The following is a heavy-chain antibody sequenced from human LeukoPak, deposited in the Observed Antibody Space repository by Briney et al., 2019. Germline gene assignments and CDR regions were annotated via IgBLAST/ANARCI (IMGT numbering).Heavy chain of an antibody. V-gene: IGHV3-23*01. D-gene: IGHD6-19*01. CDR1: GLTFRSYA. CDR3: AKDKRDSSGWYRGGPYDY. J-gene: IGHJ4*02. Sequence: GGSLRLSCVASGLTFRSYAMNWVRQAPGKGLEWVSSIYGAGSTTYYADSVKGRFTISRDNSKGTLYLQMNTLRAEDTAIYYCAKDKRDSSGWYRGGPYDYWGQGTLVTVSS. CDR2: IYGAGSTT.